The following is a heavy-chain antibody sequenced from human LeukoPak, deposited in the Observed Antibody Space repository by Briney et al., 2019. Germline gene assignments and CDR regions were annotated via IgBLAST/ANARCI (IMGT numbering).Heavy chain of an antibody. CDR3: AREVPYDTSVYYQPFDF. Sequence: GASVKVSCKASGYTFTSYGISWVRQAPGQGLEWMGWISAYNGNTNYAQKLQGRVTMTTDTSTSTAYMELRSLRSDDTAAYYCAREVPYDTSVYYQPFDFWGQGTLVTVSS. CDR2: ISAYNGNT. D-gene: IGHD3-22*01. CDR1: GYTFTSYG. J-gene: IGHJ4*02. V-gene: IGHV1-18*01.